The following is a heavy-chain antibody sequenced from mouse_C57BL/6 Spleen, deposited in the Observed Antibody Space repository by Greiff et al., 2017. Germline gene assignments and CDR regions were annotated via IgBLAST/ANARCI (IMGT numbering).Heavy chain of an antibody. CDR1: GYAFSSSW. CDR3: GGAAPRCAMDY. J-gene: IGHJ4*01. Sequence: QVQLQQSGPELVKPGASVKISCKASGYAFSSSWMNWVKQRPGKGLEWIGRIYPGDGDTNYNGKFKGKATLTADKSSSTAYMQLSSLTSEDSAVYGCGGAAPRCAMDYWGQGASVTVSS. CDR2: IYPGDGDT. V-gene: IGHV1-82*01.